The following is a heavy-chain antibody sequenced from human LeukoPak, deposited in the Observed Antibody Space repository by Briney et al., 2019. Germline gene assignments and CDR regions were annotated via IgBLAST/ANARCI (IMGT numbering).Heavy chain of an antibody. CDR1: GFTFDDYA. J-gene: IGHJ5*02. CDR3: AKDGVVAALGDNWFGA. V-gene: IGHV3-43D*03. D-gene: IGHD2-15*01. Sequence: QAGGSLRLSCAASGFTFDDYAMHWVRQAPGKGLEWVSLISWEGGSTYYADSVKGRFTVSRDNSENSLYLQMNSLKPEDTAMCYCAKDGVVAALGDNWFGAWGQGTLVTVSS. CDR2: ISWEGGST.